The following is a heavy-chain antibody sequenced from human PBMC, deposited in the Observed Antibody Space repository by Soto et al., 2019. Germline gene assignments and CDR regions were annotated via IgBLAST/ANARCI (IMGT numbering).Heavy chain of an antibody. CDR1: GGTFSSYA. J-gene: IGHJ6*02. Sequence: SVKVSCKASGGTFSSYAISWVRQAPGQGLEWMGGIIPTFGTANYAQKFQGRVTITADESTSTAYMELSSLRSEDTAVYYCARTYYYDSSGPTGVYGIDVWGQGTTVTVSS. CDR3: ARTYYYDSSGPTGVYGIDV. V-gene: IGHV1-69*13. CDR2: IIPTFGTA. D-gene: IGHD3-22*01.